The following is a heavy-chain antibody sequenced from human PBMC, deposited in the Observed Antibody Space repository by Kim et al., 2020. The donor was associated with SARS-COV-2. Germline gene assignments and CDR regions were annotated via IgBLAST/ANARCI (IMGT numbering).Heavy chain of an antibody. CDR3: ARLGFGEFPYYFDY. Sequence: NPSLKSRVTISVDTSKNQFSLKLSSVTAADTAVYYWARLGFGEFPYYFDYWGQGTLVTVSS. J-gene: IGHJ4*02. V-gene: IGHV4-59*08. D-gene: IGHD3-10*01.